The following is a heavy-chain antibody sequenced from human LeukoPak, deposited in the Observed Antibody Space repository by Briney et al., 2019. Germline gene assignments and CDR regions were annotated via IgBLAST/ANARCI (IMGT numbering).Heavy chain of an antibody. CDR3: TTGGNVIVAGTRALDI. D-gene: IGHD6-19*01. CDR2: IKSTLDGGTT. Sequence: GGSLRLSCAASGFTLNNDWMNWVRQVPGKGLEWVGRIKSTLDGGTTDPAAPVKDRFTVSRDDSKKTLYLQMNSLKTEDTAIYYCTTGGNVIVAGTRALDIWGQGTMVTVSS. V-gene: IGHV3-15*07. CDR1: GFTLNNDW. J-gene: IGHJ3*02.